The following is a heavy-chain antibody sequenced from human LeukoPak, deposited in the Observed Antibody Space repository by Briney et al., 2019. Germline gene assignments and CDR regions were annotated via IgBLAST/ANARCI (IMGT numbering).Heavy chain of an antibody. CDR3: ARVGIVVPAAMSPLYYGMDV. CDR2: IYYSGST. Sequence: PSQTLCPTCTVSGGSISSGGYYWSWIRQHPGKGLEWIGYIYYSGSTYYNPSLKSRDTISVDTSKNQFSLKLSSVTAADTAVYYCARVGIVVPAAMSPLYYGMDVWGQGTTVTVSS. J-gene: IGHJ6*02. CDR1: GGSISSGGYY. D-gene: IGHD2-2*01. V-gene: IGHV4-31*03.